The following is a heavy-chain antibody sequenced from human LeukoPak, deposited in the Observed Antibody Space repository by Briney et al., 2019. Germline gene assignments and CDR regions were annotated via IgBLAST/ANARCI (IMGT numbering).Heavy chain of an antibody. J-gene: IGHJ4*02. CDR2: IYYSGST. D-gene: IGHD1-26*01. CDR1: GASVSGSAYY. CDR3: AKSGGYGLIDY. Sequence: SSETLSLTCTISGASVSGSAYYWGWIRQPPGKGLEWIGNIYYSGSTYYNESLESRVTISIDTSKNQFSLKLNSVTAADTAMYYCAKSGGYGLIDYWGQGTLVTVSS. V-gene: IGHV4-39*01.